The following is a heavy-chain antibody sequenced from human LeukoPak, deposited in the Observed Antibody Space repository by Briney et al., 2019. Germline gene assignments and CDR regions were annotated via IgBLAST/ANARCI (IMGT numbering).Heavy chain of an antibody. Sequence: ASVKVSCKTSGYTFTTYGVSWVRQAPGQGLEWMGWVSGYTGKTNYAERFQGRVTMTTDTSTSTVYMELTSLRSDDTAVYYCARGEVSASLYYFDFWGQGTLVTVS. CDR3: ARGEVSASLYYFDF. D-gene: IGHD2-2*01. CDR2: VSGYTGKT. J-gene: IGHJ4*02. V-gene: IGHV1-18*01. CDR1: GYTFTTYG.